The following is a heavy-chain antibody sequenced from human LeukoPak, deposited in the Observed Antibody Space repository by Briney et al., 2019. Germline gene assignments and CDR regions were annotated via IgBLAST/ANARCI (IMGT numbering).Heavy chain of an antibody. J-gene: IGHJ4*02. CDR1: GYTFTGYY. V-gene: IGHV1-2*02. Sequence: GASVKVSCKASGYTFTGYYMHWVRQAPGQGLEWMGWINPNSGGTNYAQKFQGRVTMTRDTSISTAYMELSRLRSDDTAVYYCARGSVVIPASATESAYYFDYWGQGTLVTVSS. D-gene: IGHD2-21*01. CDR3: ARGSVVIPASATESAYYFDY. CDR2: INPNSGGT.